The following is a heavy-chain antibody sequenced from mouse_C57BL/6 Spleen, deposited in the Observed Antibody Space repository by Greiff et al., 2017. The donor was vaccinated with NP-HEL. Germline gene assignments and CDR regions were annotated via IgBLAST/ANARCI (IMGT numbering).Heavy chain of an antibody. J-gene: IGHJ4*01. CDR1: GFSFNTYA. Sequence: EVMLVESGGGLVQPKGSLKLSCAASGFSFNTYAMNWVRQAPGKGLEWVARIRSKSNNYATYYADSVKDRFTISRDDSESMLYLQMNNLKTEDTAMYYCVRLRYGYDGYYAMDYWGQGTSVTVSS. V-gene: IGHV10-1*01. CDR3: VRLRYGYDGYYAMDY. CDR2: IRSKSNNYAT. D-gene: IGHD2-2*01.